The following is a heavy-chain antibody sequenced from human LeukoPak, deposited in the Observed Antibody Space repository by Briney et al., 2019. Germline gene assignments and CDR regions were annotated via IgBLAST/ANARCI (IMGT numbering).Heavy chain of an antibody. CDR2: IYHSGST. CDR3: AKSRHNSTWWRYFDY. D-gene: IGHD6-13*01. Sequence: SETLSLTCAVSGGSISSSNWWSWVRQPPGKGLEWIGEIYHSGSTNYNPSLRSRVTISVDKSKNQFSLKLSSMTAADTAVYYCAKSRHNSTWWRYFDYWGQGTLVTVSS. CDR1: GGSISSSNW. J-gene: IGHJ4*02. V-gene: IGHV4-4*02.